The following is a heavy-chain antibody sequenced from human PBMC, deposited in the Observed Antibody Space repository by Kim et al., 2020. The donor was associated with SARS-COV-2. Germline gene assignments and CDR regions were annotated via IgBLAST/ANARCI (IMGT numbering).Heavy chain of an antibody. J-gene: IGHJ2*01. CDR3: ASGGGYCSGGSCYPGGFDL. V-gene: IGHV5-51*01. Sequence: GESLKISCKGSGYSFTSYWIGWVRQMPGKGLEWMGIIYPGDSDTRYSPSFQGQVTISADKSISTAYLQWSSLKASDTAMYYCASGGGYCSGGSCYPGGFDLWGRGTLVTVSS. CDR2: IYPGDSDT. CDR1: GYSFTSYW. D-gene: IGHD2-15*01.